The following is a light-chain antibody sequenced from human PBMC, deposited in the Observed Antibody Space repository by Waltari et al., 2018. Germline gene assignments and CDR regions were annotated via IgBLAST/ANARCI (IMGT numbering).Light chain of an antibody. J-gene: IGLJ3*02. CDR2: ERH. V-gene: IGLV1-51*01. CDR3: GTWDSSLSAWV. Sequence: QSVLTQPPSVSAAPGQKVTISCSGSSSTIGNNDVSWYQQLPGAAPKLLIYERHKRPSGIPDRVSGSKSGTSATLGITGLQTGDEADYYCGTWDSSLSAWVFGGGTKLTVL. CDR1: SSTIGNND.